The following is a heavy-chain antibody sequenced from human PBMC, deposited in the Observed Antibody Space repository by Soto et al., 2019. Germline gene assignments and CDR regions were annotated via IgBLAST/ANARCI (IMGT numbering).Heavy chain of an antibody. CDR2: ISGSGGST. D-gene: IGHD3-3*01. CDR3: AKDPPAIFGVVTNFGY. J-gene: IGHJ4*02. V-gene: IGHV3-23*01. Sequence: GGSLRLSCAASGFTFSSYAMSWVRQAPGKGLEWVSAISGSGGSTYYADSVKGRFTISRDNSKNTLYLKRNSLRAEDTAVYYCAKDPPAIFGVVTNFGYWGQGTLVTVSS. CDR1: GFTFSSYA.